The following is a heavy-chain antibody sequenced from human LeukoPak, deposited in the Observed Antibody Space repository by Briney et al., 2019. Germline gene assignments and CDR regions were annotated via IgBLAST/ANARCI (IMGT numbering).Heavy chain of an antibody. CDR2: IIPIFGTA. J-gene: IGHJ4*02. CDR3: ARDRSSDYGGNYFDY. CDR1: GGTFRSYA. V-gene: IGHV1-69*13. D-gene: IGHD4-23*01. Sequence: SVTVSCTASGGTFRSYAISWVRQAPGQGLEWMGGIIPIFGTANYAQKFQGRVTITADESTSTAYMELSSLRSEDTAVYYCARDRSSDYGGNYFDYWGQGTLVTVSS.